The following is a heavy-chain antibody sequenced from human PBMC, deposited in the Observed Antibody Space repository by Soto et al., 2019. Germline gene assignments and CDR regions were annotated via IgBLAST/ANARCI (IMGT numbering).Heavy chain of an antibody. Sequence: GGSLRLSCAASGFTFSAYAMSWVRQAPGKGLQWVSGVGGSDTDKHYADSVRGRFTVSRDNSKNTLYLQMNSLRGEDTAVYYCAKVFRLRAYGEGIDAFDIWGQGTMVTVSS. V-gene: IGHV3-23*05. CDR3: AKVFRLRAYGEGIDAFDI. J-gene: IGHJ3*02. CDR1: GFTFSAYA. CDR2: VGGSDTDK. D-gene: IGHD4-17*01.